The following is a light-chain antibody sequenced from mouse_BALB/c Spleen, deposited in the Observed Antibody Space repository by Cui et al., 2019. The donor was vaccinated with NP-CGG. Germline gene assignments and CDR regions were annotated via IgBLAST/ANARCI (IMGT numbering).Light chain of an antibody. J-gene: IGLJ1*01. CDR3: ALWYSNHWV. Sequence: QTVVTQESALTKSPGQTVTLTCRSSTGAVTTSNYANWVQEKPDHVFTGLIGGTNNRAPGVPARFSGSLIGDKAALTITGAQTEDEAIYFCALWYSNHWVFGGGTKLTVL. CDR1: TGAVTTSNY. CDR2: GTN. V-gene: IGLV1*01.